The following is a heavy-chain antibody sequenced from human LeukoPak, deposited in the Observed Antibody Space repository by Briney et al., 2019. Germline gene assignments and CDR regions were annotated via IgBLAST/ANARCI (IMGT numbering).Heavy chain of an antibody. CDR2: MYNSGST. CDR1: GGSISGSY. J-gene: IGHJ4*02. Sequence: SGTLSLTCTVSGGSISGSYWSWIRQPPGKGLEWIAYMYNSGSTNYNPSLKSRVTISIDTSKNQFSLKLSSLTAADTAIYYCARGIESYGDYGYWGRGILVTVSS. D-gene: IGHD4-17*01. V-gene: IGHV4-59*01. CDR3: ARGIESYGDYGY.